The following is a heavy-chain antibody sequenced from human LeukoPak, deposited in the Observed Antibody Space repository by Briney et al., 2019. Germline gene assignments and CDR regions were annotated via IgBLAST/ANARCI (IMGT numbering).Heavy chain of an antibody. CDR3: ASGGSSGSPDY. J-gene: IGHJ4*02. V-gene: IGHV4-31*03. CDR1: GGSISSGGYY. CDR2: IYYSGST. Sequence: SETLSPTCTVSGGSISSGGYYWSWLRQHPGKGLEWIGYIYYSGSTYYNPSLKSRVTISVDTSKNQFSLKLSSVTAADTAVYYCASGGSSGSPDYWGQGTLVTVSS. D-gene: IGHD3-22*01.